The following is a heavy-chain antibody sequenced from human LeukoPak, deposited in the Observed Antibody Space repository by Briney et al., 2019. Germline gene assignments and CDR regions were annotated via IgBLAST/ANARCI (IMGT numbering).Heavy chain of an antibody. Sequence: GRSLRLSCAASGFTFNRYRLHWVRQAPGKGLEWVAVISYDGRYQFYADSVKGRFTVSRDNSKNTLSLQMNSLRAEDTAVYHCARMMTDFDGSGHDIQRGAFDVWGQGTMVTVS. CDR2: ISYDGRYQ. CDR1: GFTFNRYR. V-gene: IGHV3-30*04. J-gene: IGHJ3*01. D-gene: IGHD3-22*01. CDR3: ARMMTDFDGSGHDIQRGAFDV.